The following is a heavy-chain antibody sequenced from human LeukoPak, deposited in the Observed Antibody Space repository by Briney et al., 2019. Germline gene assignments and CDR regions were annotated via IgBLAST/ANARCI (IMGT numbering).Heavy chain of an antibody. D-gene: IGHD3-22*01. J-gene: IGHJ4*02. CDR1: GFTFSSHA. V-gene: IGHV3-23*01. Sequence: GGSLRLSCAASGFTFSSHAMSWVRQAPGRGLEWVSAIRGDGATIFYADSVKGRITVSRDNSKNTLYLQMNSLRAEDTAVYYCARDQFGDYFRGADYWGQGTLVTVSS. CDR2: IRGDGATI. CDR3: ARDQFGDYFRGADY.